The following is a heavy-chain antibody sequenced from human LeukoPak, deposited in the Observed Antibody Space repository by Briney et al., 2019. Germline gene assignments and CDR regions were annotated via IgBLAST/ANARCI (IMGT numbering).Heavy chain of an antibody. V-gene: IGHV3-7*01. D-gene: IGHD2-2*01. Sequence: GGSLRLSCVVSGFDFSGFSMSWVRQAPGKGLEWVAIMDEYGSDIFYVESVKGRFIISRANARNSLYLQMNNLRAEDTAVYYCARPRGCGSARCNNFDYWGQGALVTVSS. CDR2: MDEYGSDI. CDR3: ARPRGCGSARCNNFDY. J-gene: IGHJ4*02. CDR1: GFDFSGFS.